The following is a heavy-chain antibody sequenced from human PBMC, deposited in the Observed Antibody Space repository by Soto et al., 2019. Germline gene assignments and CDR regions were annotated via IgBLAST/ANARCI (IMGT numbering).Heavy chain of an antibody. CDR2: IYHNERT. V-gene: IGHV4-4*02. CDR1: GVSISSSQW. J-gene: IGHJ6*02. CDR3: GRTKDYFYGVDV. Sequence: QVQLQESGPGLVKPSGTLSLTCAVSGVSISSSQWWSWVRQPPGKGLEWIGEIYHNERTNYNPSLKSRLTMSIDRSKNQASLKLSSVTAADTATYYCGRTKDYFYGVDVWGQGTTVTVSS.